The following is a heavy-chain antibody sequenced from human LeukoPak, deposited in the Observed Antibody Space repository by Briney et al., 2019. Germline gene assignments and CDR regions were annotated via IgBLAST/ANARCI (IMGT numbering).Heavy chain of an antibody. CDR2: ISAYKGNT. V-gene: IGHV1-18*01. J-gene: IGHJ4*02. D-gene: IGHD3-22*01. Sequence: GASVNVSCKASGFTFTSYGISWVRQAPGQGLEWMGWISAYKGNTNYAQKLQGRITMTTDTSTSTAYMELRSLRSDDTAVYYCARDLRGESSGLFDYWGQGTLVTVSS. CDR1: GFTFTSYG. CDR3: ARDLRGESSGLFDY.